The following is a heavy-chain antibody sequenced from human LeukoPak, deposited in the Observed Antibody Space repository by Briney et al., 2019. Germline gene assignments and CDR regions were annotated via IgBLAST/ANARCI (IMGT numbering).Heavy chain of an antibody. Sequence: ASVRVSCKASGYTFTSCFIHWVRQAPGQGLEWMGVINPSGGSTSYAQKFQGRVTMTRDTSTSTVSMELSSLRFEDTAVYYCAIGPYSGDWHFDFWGQGTLVTVSS. V-gene: IGHV1-46*01. CDR1: GYTFTSCF. CDR3: AIGPYSGDWHFDF. J-gene: IGHJ4*02. D-gene: IGHD6-19*01. CDR2: INPSGGST.